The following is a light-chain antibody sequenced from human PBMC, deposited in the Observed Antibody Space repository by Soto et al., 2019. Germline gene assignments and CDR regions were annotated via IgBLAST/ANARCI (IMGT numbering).Light chain of an antibody. Sequence: DIQLTQSPSFLSASVGDRVTITCRASRAISTNLAWYQQEPGKAPKLLIYAASTLQSGVPSRFSGSGSGTEFTLTISSLQPEDFATVYCQHLNGYPRTFGQGTKVEIK. J-gene: IGKJ1*01. CDR3: QHLNGYPRT. CDR1: RAISTN. CDR2: AAS. V-gene: IGKV1-9*01.